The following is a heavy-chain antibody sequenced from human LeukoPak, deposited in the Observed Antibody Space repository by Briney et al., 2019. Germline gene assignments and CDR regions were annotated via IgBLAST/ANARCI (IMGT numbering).Heavy chain of an antibody. CDR2: MNPNSGNT. D-gene: IGHD2-15*01. J-gene: IGHJ4*02. V-gene: IGHV1-8*01. Sequence: ASVKVSCKASGYTFTSYDINWVRQATGQGLEWMGWMNPNSGNTGYAQKFQGRVTMTRDTSISTAYMELSRLRSDDTAVYYCARVPDGGSPYYFDYWGQGTLATVSS. CDR3: ARVPDGGSPYYFDY. CDR1: GYTFTSYD.